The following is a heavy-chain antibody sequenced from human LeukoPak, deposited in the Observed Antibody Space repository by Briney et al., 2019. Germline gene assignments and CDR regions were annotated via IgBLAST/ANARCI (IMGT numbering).Heavy chain of an antibody. D-gene: IGHD6-13*01. CDR1: GGSFSGYY. Sequence: SETLSLTCAVYGGSFSGYYWSWIRQPPGKGLEWIGEINHSGSTNYNPSLKSRVAISVDTSKNQFSLKLSSVTAADTAVYYCASGDSSSWYFWFDPWGQGTLVTVSS. CDR3: ASGDSSSWYFWFDP. J-gene: IGHJ5*02. CDR2: INHSGST. V-gene: IGHV4-34*01.